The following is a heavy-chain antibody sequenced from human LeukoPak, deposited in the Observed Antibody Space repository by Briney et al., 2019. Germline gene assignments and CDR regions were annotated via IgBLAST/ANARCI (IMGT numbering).Heavy chain of an antibody. Sequence: SETLSLTCAVYGGSFSGYYWSWIRQPPGKGLEWIGEINHSGSTNYNPSLKSRATISVDTSKNQFSLKLSSVTAADTAVYYCARGRRYCSSTSCFETYYYYYGMDVWGQGTTVTVSS. CDR2: INHSGST. CDR1: GGSFSGYY. CDR3: ARGRRYCSSTSCFETYYYYYGMDV. D-gene: IGHD2-2*01. V-gene: IGHV4-34*01. J-gene: IGHJ6*02.